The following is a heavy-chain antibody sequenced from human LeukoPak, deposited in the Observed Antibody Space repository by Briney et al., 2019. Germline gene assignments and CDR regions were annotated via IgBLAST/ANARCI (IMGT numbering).Heavy chain of an antibody. J-gene: IGHJ6*03. CDR3: ARVFSDFRSGYSRRNYYYYYMDV. CDR2: IYYSGST. V-gene: IGHV4-59*01. CDR1: GGSISSYY. D-gene: IGHD3-3*01. Sequence: SETLSLTCTVSGGSISSYYWSWIRQPPGKGLEWIGYIYYSGSTNYNPSLKSRVTISVDTSKNQFSLKLSSVTAADTAVYYCARVFSDFRSGYSRRNYYYYYMDVWVKGTMVTVSS.